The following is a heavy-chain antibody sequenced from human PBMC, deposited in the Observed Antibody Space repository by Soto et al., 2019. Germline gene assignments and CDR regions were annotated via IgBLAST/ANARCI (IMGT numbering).Heavy chain of an antibody. D-gene: IGHD6-19*01. CDR3: ARGGGSGWHGDWFDP. CDR2: TNPNSDGA. Sequence: GFPVKVFCKASGYTFTDYYIHWERQAPGQGLEWMGWTNPNSDGAHYAQKFQGRVTMTRDKSTRTLYMEVNRLRSDDTAVYFCARGGGSGWHGDWFDPWGQGTLVTVS. CDR1: GYTFTDYY. V-gene: IGHV1-2*02. J-gene: IGHJ5*02.